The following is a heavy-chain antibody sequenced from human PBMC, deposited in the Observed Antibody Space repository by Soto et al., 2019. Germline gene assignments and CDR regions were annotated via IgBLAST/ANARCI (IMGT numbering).Heavy chain of an antibody. J-gene: IGHJ4*02. CDR2: AYWDDDQ. Sequence: QITLKESGPTLVKPTQTLTLTCTFSGFSLTSSGVGVGWFRQPPGKALEWLAIAYWDDDQRYSPSLKARLAITTDTSKHQVVLTMTNMDPVDTGTYYCVLSLRKMTRFFDYWGQGSLVTVSS. CDR3: VLSLRKMTRFFDY. V-gene: IGHV2-5*02. CDR1: GFSLTSSGVG. D-gene: IGHD2-21*02.